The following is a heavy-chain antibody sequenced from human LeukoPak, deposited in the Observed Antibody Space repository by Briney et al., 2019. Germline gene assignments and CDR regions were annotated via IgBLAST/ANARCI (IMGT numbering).Heavy chain of an antibody. Sequence: ASVKVSCKASGYTFTSYYMHWVRQAPGQGLEWMGIIDPSGGSTSYAQKFQGRVTMTRDMSTSTVYMELSSLRSEDTAVYYCASPHYYDSSGYYKRDAFDIWGQGTMVTVFS. CDR2: IDPSGGST. CDR3: ASPHYYDSSGYYKRDAFDI. V-gene: IGHV1-46*01. J-gene: IGHJ3*02. D-gene: IGHD3-22*01. CDR1: GYTFTSYY.